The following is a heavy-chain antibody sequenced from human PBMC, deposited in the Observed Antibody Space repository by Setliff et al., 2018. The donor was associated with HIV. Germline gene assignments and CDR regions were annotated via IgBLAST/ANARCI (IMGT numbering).Heavy chain of an antibody. CDR1: GFTFSSAW. CDR3: AKGPGYSSSWYYFNY. J-gene: IGHJ4*02. D-gene: IGHD6-13*01. Sequence: GSLRLSCAASGFTFSSAWMGWVRQAPAKGLEWVANISPDGSATYYVDSVKGRFTISRDNAKNSLYLQLNSLRVEDTAVYYCAKGPGYSSSWYYFNYWGQGTLVTVSS. CDR2: ISPDGSAT. V-gene: IGHV3-7*01.